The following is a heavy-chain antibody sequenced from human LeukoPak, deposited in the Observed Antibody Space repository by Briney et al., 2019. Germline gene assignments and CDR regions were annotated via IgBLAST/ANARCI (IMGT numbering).Heavy chain of an antibody. V-gene: IGHV3-66*03. D-gene: IGHD4-17*01. CDR1: GFSLSNYY. CDR2: IRDSGET. J-gene: IGHJ5*02. Sequence: PGGSLRLSCAGSGFSLSNYYMSWVRQAPGKGLEWDSLIRDSGETFYADSVKGRFTISRDNSKNTMYLQMNRLRVEDTAVYFCARDRAVTQDWVEFDPWGQGTLVTVSS. CDR3: ARDRAVTQDWVEFDP.